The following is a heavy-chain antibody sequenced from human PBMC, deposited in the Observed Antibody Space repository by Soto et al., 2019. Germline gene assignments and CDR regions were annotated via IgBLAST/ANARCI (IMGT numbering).Heavy chain of an antibody. CDR2: ISSTGGGT. CDR3: AKKYTSSWWVHVDC. D-gene: IGHD6-13*01. V-gene: IGHV3-23*01. J-gene: IGHJ4*02. Sequence: GGSLRLSCAASGFTFSNYAMSWVRQAPGKGLEWVSGISSTGGGTYYADSVKGRFTISRDNSKNAMYLQMNSLRAEDTAVYYCAKKYTSSWWVHVDCWGQGTLVTVSS. CDR1: GFTFSNYA.